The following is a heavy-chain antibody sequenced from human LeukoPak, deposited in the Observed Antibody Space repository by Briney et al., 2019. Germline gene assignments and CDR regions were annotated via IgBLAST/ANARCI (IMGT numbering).Heavy chain of an antibody. CDR3: ARAADVPNNWFDP. J-gene: IGHJ5*02. V-gene: IGHV5-51*01. Sequence: GESLKISCKGSGYSFTSYWIGWVRQMPGKGLEGMGIIYPGDSDTRYSPSFQGQVTISADKSIRTAYLQWSSLKASDTAMYYCARAADVPNNWFDPWGQGTLVTFSS. CDR2: IYPGDSDT. D-gene: IGHD6-13*01. CDR1: GYSFTSYW.